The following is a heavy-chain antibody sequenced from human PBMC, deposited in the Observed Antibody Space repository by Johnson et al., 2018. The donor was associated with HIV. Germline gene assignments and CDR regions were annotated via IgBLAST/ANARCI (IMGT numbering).Heavy chain of an antibody. D-gene: IGHD1-26*01. V-gene: IGHV3-23*04. CDR1: GFTFSSYA. CDR3: ANGRLAAHDAFDI. J-gene: IGHJ3*02. Sequence: VQLVESGGGVVQPGGSLRLSCAASGFTFSSYAMSWVRQAPGKGLEWVSAISGSGGSTYFADSVKGRFTISRDNSKNTLYLQMNSLRAEDTAVYYCANGRLAAHDAFDIWGQGTMVTVSS. CDR2: ISGSGGST.